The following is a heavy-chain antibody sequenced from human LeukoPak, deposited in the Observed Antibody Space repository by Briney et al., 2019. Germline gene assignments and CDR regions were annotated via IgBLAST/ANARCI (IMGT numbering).Heavy chain of an antibody. CDR2: INHSGST. CDR3: ARRLRYCSSTSCQTGGWFDP. J-gene: IGHJ5*02. CDR1: GGSFSGYY. V-gene: IGHV4-34*01. Sequence: PQTLSLTCAVYGGSFSGYYWSWIRQPPGKGLEWIGEINHSGSTNYNPSLKSRVTISVDTSKNQFSLKLSSVTAADTAVYYCARRLRYCSSTSCQTGGWFDPWGQGTLVTVSS. D-gene: IGHD2-2*01.